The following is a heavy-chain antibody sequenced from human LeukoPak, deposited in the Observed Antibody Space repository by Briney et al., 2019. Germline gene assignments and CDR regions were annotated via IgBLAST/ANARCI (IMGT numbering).Heavy chain of an antibody. CDR1: GFTFSSYA. Sequence: GGSLRLSRAASGFTFSSYAMHWVRQAPGKGLEYVSAISSNGGSTYYANSVKGRLTISRDNSKNTLYLQMGSLRAEDMAVYYCARDSGAYYYYGMDVWGQGTTVTVSS. V-gene: IGHV3-64*01. CDR2: ISSNGGST. J-gene: IGHJ6*02. CDR3: ARDSGAYYYYGMDV. D-gene: IGHD3-10*01.